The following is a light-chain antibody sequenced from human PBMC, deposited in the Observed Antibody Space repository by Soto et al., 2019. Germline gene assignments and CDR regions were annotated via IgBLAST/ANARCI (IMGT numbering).Light chain of an antibody. Sequence: DIVMTQSPDSLAVSLGERATFNCKSSQSVLYSSTNKNYLAWYQQKPGQPPKLLIYWASTRESGVPDRFSGSGSGTDFTLTISSLQAEDVAVYYCQQYLGSPCTFGQGTKVEIK. CDR3: QQYLGSPCT. V-gene: IGKV4-1*01. J-gene: IGKJ1*01. CDR2: WAS. CDR1: QSVLYSSTNKNY.